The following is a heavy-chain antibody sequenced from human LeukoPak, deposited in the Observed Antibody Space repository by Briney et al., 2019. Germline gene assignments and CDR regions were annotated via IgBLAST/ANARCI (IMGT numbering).Heavy chain of an antibody. D-gene: IGHD3-10*01. CDR3: ARVRRGSGSYSPDY. J-gene: IGHJ4*02. CDR2: ISSSGSTI. Sequence: GGSLRLSCAAPGFTFSSYEMNWVRQAPGKGLEWVSYISSSGSTIYYADSVKGRFTISRDNAKNSLYLQMNSLRAEDTAVYYCARVRRGSGSYSPDYWGQGTLVTVSS. V-gene: IGHV3-48*03. CDR1: GFTFSSYE.